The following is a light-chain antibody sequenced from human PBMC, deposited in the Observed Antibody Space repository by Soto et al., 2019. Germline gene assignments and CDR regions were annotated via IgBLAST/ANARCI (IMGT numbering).Light chain of an antibody. J-gene: IGLJ2*01. V-gene: IGLV2-14*03. Sequence: QSALTQSASVSGSPGQSITLSCTGTSSDVGGYNHVAWYQHHPGKAPKLMIYDVTNRPSGVSSRFSGSKSGNTASLTISGLQAEDEADYYCSSYTSTRTVVFGEGTKLTVL. CDR2: DVT. CDR3: SSYTSTRTVV. CDR1: SSDVGGYNH.